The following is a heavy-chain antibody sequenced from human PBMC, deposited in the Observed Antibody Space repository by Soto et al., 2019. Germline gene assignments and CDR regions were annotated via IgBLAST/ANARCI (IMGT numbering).Heavy chain of an antibody. CDR3: ARHGPYYDFWSGYLMYYFDY. D-gene: IGHD3-3*01. CDR2: IYYSGST. CDR1: GGSISSYY. Sequence: SETLSLTCTVSGGSISSYYWSWIRQPPGKGLEWIGYIYYSGSTNYNPSLKSRVTISVDTSKNQFSLKLSSVTAADTAVYYCARHGPYYDFWSGYLMYYFDYWGQGTLVTVSS. J-gene: IGHJ4*02. V-gene: IGHV4-59*08.